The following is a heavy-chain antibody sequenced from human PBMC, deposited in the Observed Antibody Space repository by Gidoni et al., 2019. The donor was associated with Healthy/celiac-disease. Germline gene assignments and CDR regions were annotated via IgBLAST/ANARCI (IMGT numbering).Heavy chain of an antibody. D-gene: IGHD3-16*02. CDR2: ISCDGSNK. CDR1: TFSSYA. V-gene: IGHV3-30-3*01. Sequence: TFSSYALHWVRQAPGKGLEWVAVISCDGSNKYYADSVKGRFTISRDNSKNTLYLQMNSLRAEDTAVYYCARDMTPRYEYIWGSYRWGVYYYGMDVWGQGTTVTVSS. J-gene: IGHJ6*02. CDR3: ARDMTPRYEYIWGSYRWGVYYYGMDV.